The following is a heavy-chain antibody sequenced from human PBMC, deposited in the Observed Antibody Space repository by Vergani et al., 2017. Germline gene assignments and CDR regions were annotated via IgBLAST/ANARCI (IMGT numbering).Heavy chain of an antibody. CDR1: GFSFGDYA. D-gene: IGHD5-18*01. CDR3: ARHLRGYSYCVFDY. CDR2: LYASGST. Sequence: VQLVESGGGLVPPGRSLRLSCAASGFSFGDYAMTWVRQAPGKGLEWIGSLYASGSTYYSPSLKSRVAISIDTSKNHFSLRLSSVTAADTAVYYCARHLRGYSYCVFDYWGQGREVTVSS. J-gene: IGHJ4*02. V-gene: IGHV4-38-2*01.